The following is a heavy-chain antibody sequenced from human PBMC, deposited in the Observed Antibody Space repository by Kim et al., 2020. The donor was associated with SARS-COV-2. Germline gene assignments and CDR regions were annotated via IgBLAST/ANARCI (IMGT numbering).Heavy chain of an antibody. CDR3: ARGSAMGAVTIPSDP. Sequence: ASVKVSCKASGYTFTGYFLHWVRQAPGQGLEWMGWINPNSGGTKYAQNFQDRVTMTRDTSISTAYMELSSLRSDDTAVYYCARGSAMGAVTIPSDPWGQGTLVTVSS. D-gene: IGHD2-2*02. CDR1: GYTFTGYF. V-gene: IGHV1-2*02. CDR2: INPNSGGT. J-gene: IGHJ5*02.